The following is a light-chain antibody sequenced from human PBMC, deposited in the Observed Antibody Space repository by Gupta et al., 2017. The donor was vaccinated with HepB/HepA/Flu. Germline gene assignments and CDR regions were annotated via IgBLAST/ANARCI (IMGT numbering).Light chain of an antibody. V-gene: IGKV1-39*01. CDR1: QSIDSY. Sequence: DIQMTQSPSSLSASIGDRVTITCRASQSIDSYLNWYQERPGKAPKLLIHYASTLQSGVPSRFSGSGSGTDYTLTISRLQSEDFATYHCQQSYSYPRTFGQGTKVEI. CDR3: QQSYSYPRT. J-gene: IGKJ1*01. CDR2: YAS.